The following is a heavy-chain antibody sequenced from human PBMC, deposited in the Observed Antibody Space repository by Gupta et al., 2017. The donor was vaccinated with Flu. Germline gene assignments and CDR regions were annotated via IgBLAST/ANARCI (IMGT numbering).Heavy chain of an antibody. CDR1: GFTFSNYA. D-gene: IGHD2-15*01. CDR2: ISYDGSTQ. Sequence: QVQLVESGGGVVQPGRSLRLSCAASGFTFSNYAMHWVRQAPGKGLEWVALISYDGSTQYYADSVKGRFTISRDNSKNTLYLQMNSLRAEDTAVYYCAKDGSSRPVHYFDHWGQGTLVTVSS. V-gene: IGHV3-30*18. CDR3: AKDGSSRPVHYFDH. J-gene: IGHJ4*02.